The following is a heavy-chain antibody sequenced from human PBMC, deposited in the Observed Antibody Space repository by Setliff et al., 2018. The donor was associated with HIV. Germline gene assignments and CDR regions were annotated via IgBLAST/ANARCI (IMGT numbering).Heavy chain of an antibody. J-gene: IGHJ4*02. D-gene: IGHD2-2*01. Sequence: PGESLKISCKGSEYSFSNYWIAWVRQVPGKGLEWMGIIYPGDSDTRYSPSFQGQVTMSADKSINTAYLQWSSLKASDTAMYYCATPISITSGSAFDYWGQGTLVTVSS. V-gene: IGHV5-51*01. CDR2: IYPGDSDT. CDR1: EYSFSNYW. CDR3: ATPISITSGSAFDY.